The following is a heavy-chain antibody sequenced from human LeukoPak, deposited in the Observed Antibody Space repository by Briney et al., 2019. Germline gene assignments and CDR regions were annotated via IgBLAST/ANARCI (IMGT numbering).Heavy chain of an antibody. CDR3: AKDPEQWLVQYYFDH. CDR1: GFIFSNYN. Sequence: PGGSLRLSCAASGFIFSNYNMNWVRQAPGKGLGWVSAISGSGGSTYYADSVKGRFTISRDNSKNTLYLQMNSLRAEDTAVYYCAKDPEQWLVQYYFDHWGQGTLVTVSS. CDR2: ISGSGGST. J-gene: IGHJ4*02. D-gene: IGHD6-19*01. V-gene: IGHV3-23*01.